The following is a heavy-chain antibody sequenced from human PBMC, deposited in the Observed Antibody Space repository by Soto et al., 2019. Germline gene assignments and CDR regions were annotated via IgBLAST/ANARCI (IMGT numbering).Heavy chain of an antibody. CDR1: GFTFSSYA. CDR2: ISYDGSNK. CDR3: ARMENSNDY. D-gene: IGHD1-1*01. V-gene: IGHV3-30-3*01. Sequence: QVQLVESGGGVVQPGRSLRLSCAASGFTFSSYAMHWVRQAPGKGLEWVAVISYDGSNKYYADSVKGRFTISRDNSKNTVYLQMNSLRAGDTAVYYCARMENSNDYCGMGTLVTVSS. J-gene: IGHJ4*02.